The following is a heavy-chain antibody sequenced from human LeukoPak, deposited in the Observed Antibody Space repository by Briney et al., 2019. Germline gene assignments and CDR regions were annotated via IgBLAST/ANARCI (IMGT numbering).Heavy chain of an antibody. Sequence: HGESLKISCKGSGYSFNTYWIAWVRQMPGKGLERMGIIYPGDSDTRYSPSFQGQVTISADESISTAYLHWSSLKASDTAMYYCARQADYNVLTGYFKGHLDYWGQGTLVTVSS. D-gene: IGHD3-9*01. CDR1: GYSFNTYW. V-gene: IGHV5-51*01. CDR2: IYPGDSDT. CDR3: ARQADYNVLTGYFKGHLDY. J-gene: IGHJ4*02.